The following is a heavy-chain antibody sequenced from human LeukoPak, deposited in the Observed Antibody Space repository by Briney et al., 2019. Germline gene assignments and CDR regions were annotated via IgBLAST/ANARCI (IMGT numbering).Heavy chain of an antibody. CDR3: ARGHNCGGDCLYFDY. CDR1: GYTFTSYY. CDR2: INPSGGST. V-gene: IGHV1-46*01. J-gene: IGHJ4*02. Sequence: ASVKVSCKASGYTFTSYYMHWVRQAPGQGLEWMGIINPSGGSTSYAQKFQGRVTMTRDMSTSTVYMELSSLRSEDTAVYYYARGHNCGGDCLYFDYWGQGTLVTVSS. D-gene: IGHD2-21*02.